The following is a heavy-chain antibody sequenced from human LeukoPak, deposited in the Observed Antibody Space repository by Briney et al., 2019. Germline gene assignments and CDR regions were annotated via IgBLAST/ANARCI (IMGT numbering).Heavy chain of an antibody. CDR3: AKEGADIVVVPAAENWFDP. Sequence: GGSLRLSCAASGFTFSSYAMSWVRQAPGKGLEWVSAISGSGGSTYYADSVKGRFTISRDNSKNTLYLQMNSLRAEDTAVYYCAKEGADIVVVPAAENWFDPWGQGAPVTVSS. CDR1: GFTFSSYA. J-gene: IGHJ5*02. D-gene: IGHD2-2*01. CDR2: ISGSGGST. V-gene: IGHV3-23*01.